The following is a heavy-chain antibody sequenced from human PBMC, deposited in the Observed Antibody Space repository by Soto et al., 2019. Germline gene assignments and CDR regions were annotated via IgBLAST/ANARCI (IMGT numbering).Heavy chain of an antibody. CDR2: ISSSSSYI. D-gene: IGHD6-6*01. Sequence: GGSLGLSCAASGFTFSSYSMNWVRQAPGKGLEWVSSISSSSSYIYYADSVKGRFTISRDNAKNSLYLQMNSLRAEDTAVYYCARDQGGVYSSSDYFDYWGQGTLVTVSS. V-gene: IGHV3-21*01. J-gene: IGHJ4*02. CDR1: GFTFSSYS. CDR3: ARDQGGVYSSSDYFDY.